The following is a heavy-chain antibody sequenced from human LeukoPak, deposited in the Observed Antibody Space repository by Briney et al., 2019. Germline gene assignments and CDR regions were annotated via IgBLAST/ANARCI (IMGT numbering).Heavy chain of an antibody. CDR3: ARDEPQYYYDSSGYYGEGGLFDY. CDR1: GGSISSGSYY. V-gene: IGHV4-61*02. CDR2: IYTSGST. J-gene: IGHJ4*02. Sequence: SETLSLTCTVSGGSISSGSYYWSWIRQPAGKGLEWIGRIYTSGSTNYNPSLKSRVTISVDTSKNQFSLKLSSVTAADTAVYYCARDEPQYYYDSSGYYGEGGLFDYWGQGTLVTVSS. D-gene: IGHD3-22*01.